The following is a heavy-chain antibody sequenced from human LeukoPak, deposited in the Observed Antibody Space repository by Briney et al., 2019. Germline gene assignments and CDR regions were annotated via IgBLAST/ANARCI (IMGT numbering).Heavy chain of an antibody. Sequence: PGGSLRLSCTASGITLSNYRMHWVRHAPGKGLVAVSRIDSDGSNIVYADSVKGRFTISRDNAKNTLYLKMDSLRAEDTAVYYCATGGGSGYWGQGTLVTVSS. CDR2: IDSDGSNI. D-gene: IGHD3-10*01. CDR3: ATGGGSGY. V-gene: IGHV3-74*01. CDR1: GITLSNYR. J-gene: IGHJ4*02.